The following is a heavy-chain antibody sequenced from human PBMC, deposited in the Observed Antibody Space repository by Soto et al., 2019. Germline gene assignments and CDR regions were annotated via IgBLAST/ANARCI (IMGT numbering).Heavy chain of an antibody. CDR3: ARASSSSSAADY. V-gene: IGHV4-31*03. D-gene: IGHD6-6*01. CDR1: GESINSGGYY. J-gene: IGHJ4*02. CDR2: IYDSESA. Sequence: QVQLQESGPGLVKASQTLSLICSVSGESINSGGYYWSWIRHHPGKGLEWIGYIYDSESAYYNPSLKSRVTISMDTSKNHFAMKLSSVTAADTAVYYCARASSSSSAADYWGQGTLGTVSS.